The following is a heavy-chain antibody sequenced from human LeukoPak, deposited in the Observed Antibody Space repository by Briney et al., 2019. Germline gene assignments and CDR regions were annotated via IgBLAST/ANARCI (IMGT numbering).Heavy chain of an antibody. Sequence: SETLSLTCTVSGGSISSYYWSWIRQPAGKGLEWIGRIYTSGSTNYNPSLKSRVTMSVDTSKNQFSLKLSSVTAADTAVYYCARGGGYSGYDPVYYGMDVWGQGTTVTVSS. CDR3: ARGGGYSGYDPVYYGMDV. CDR1: GGSISSYY. J-gene: IGHJ6*02. V-gene: IGHV4-4*07. D-gene: IGHD5-12*01. CDR2: IYTSGST.